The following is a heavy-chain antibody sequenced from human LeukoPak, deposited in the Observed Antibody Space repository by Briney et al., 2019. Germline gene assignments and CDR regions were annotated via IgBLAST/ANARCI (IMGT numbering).Heavy chain of an antibody. J-gene: IGHJ6*02. CDR3: ARDLYYYGSGSYYSDV. CDR1: GGSISSYC. D-gene: IGHD3-10*01. Sequence: PSETLSLTCTVSGGSISSYCWSWIRQPAGKGLEWIGRIYTSGSTNYNPSLKSRVTMSVDTSKNQFSLKLSSVTAADTAVYYCARDLYYYGSGSYYSDVWGQGTTVTVSS. CDR2: IYTSGST. V-gene: IGHV4-4*07.